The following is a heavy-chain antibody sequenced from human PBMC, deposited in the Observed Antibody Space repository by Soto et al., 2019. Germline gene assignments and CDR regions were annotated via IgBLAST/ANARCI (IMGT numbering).Heavy chain of an antibody. D-gene: IGHD2-15*01. CDR1: GFTLSNYD. CDR2: IGPAGDT. V-gene: IGHV3-13*04. CDR3: ARSRVADFDY. Sequence: EVQLVESGGALVQPGGSLRLSCAASGFTLSNYDMHWVRQATGKGLEWVSAIGPAGDTYYPGSVKGRFTISRENAKNSLYLQMNSLRAGDTAVYYCARSRVADFDYWGQGTLVTVSS. J-gene: IGHJ4*02.